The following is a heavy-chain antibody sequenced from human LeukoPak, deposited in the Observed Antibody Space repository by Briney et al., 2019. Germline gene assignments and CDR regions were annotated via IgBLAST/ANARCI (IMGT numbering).Heavy chain of an antibody. D-gene: IGHD5-24*01. V-gene: IGHV1-69*05. CDR1: GGTFSSYA. CDR2: IIPIFGTA. Sequence: SVKVSCKASGGTFSSYAISWVRQAPGRGLEWMGGIIPIFGTANYAQKFQGRVTITTDESTSTAYMELSSLRSEDTAVYYCASSEMATILFDYWGQGTLVTVSS. CDR3: ASSEMATILFDY. J-gene: IGHJ4*02.